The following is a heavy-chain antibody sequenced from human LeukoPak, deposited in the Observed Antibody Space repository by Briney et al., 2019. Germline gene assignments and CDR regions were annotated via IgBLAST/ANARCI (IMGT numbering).Heavy chain of an antibody. CDR2: INPNSGGT. D-gene: IGHD3-22*01. Sequence: ASVNVSCKASGYTFTGYYMHWVRQAPGQGLEWMGWINPNSGGTNYAQKFQGRVTMTRDTSISTAYMELSRLRSDDTAVYYCARQYYYDSSGYYLGYWGQGTLVTVSS. CDR3: ARQYYYDSSGYYLGY. J-gene: IGHJ4*02. V-gene: IGHV1-2*02. CDR1: GYTFTGYY.